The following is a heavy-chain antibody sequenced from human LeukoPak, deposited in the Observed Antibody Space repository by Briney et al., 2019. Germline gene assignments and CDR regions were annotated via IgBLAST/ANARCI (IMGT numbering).Heavy chain of an antibody. CDR3: AKEYSSSWTPKNNWFDP. V-gene: IGHV3-30*18. D-gene: IGHD2-2*01. Sequence: GRSLRLSCAASGFTFSSYGMHWVRQAPGKGLEWVAVISYDGSNKYYADSVKGRLTISRDNSKNTQYLQMNSLRAEDTAVYYCAKEYSSSWTPKNNWFDPWGQGTLVTVSS. J-gene: IGHJ5*02. CDR1: GFTFSSYG. CDR2: ISYDGSNK.